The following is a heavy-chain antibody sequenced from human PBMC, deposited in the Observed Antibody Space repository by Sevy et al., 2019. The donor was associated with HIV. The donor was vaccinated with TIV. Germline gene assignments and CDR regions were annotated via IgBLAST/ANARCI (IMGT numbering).Heavy chain of an antibody. CDR1: GYSFTAYW. J-gene: IGHJ3*01. Sequence: GESLKISCKASGYSFTAYWIGWVRHMPGKGLTWMGILFPGNSDVRSFEGHVTVSVDKSVNTAYLQWGSLKASDSAIYYCARGGHLPLEAFNLWGQGTMVTVSS. CDR3: ARGGHLPLEAFNL. D-gene: IGHD2-15*01. V-gene: IGHV5-51*01. CDR2: LFPGNSDV.